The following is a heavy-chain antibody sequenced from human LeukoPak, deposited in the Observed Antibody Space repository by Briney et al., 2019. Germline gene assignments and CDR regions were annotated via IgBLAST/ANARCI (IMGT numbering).Heavy chain of an antibody. CDR1: GGSISSYY. CDR2: IYYSGST. D-gene: IGHD6-13*01. J-gene: IGHJ5*02. V-gene: IGHV4-59*12. Sequence: SETLSLTCTVSGGSISSYYWSWIRQPPGKGLEWIGYIYYSGSTNYNPSLKSRVTISVDTSKNQFSLKLSSVTAADTAVYYCAREGDSSWSEFDPWGQGTLVTVSS. CDR3: AREGDSSWSEFDP.